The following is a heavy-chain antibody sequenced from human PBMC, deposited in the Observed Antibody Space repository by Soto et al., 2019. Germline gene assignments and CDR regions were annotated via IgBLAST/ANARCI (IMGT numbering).Heavy chain of an antibody. V-gene: IGHV3-11*01. CDR3: ARGSYSGYGLDYYYHYMDV. CDR2: ISSSDSTI. Sequence: QVLLVESGGGLVKPGGSLGLSCAASGFTISDYYMNWIRQAPGKGLEWVSSISSSDSTIYYADSVKGRFTISRDNAKSSLFLQMNSLRAEDTAVYYCARGSYSGYGLDYYYHYMDVWGKGTTVTVSS. D-gene: IGHD5-12*01. J-gene: IGHJ6*03. CDR1: GFTISDYY.